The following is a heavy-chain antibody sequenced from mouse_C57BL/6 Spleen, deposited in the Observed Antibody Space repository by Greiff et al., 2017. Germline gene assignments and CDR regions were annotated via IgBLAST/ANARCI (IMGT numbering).Heavy chain of an antibody. V-gene: IGHV5-6*02. CDR1: GFTFSSYG. J-gene: IGHJ2*01. Sequence: EVKLVESGGDLVKPGGSLKLSCAASGFTFSSYGMSWVRQTPDKRLEWVATISSGGSYTYYPDSVKGRFTISRDNTKNTLYLQMSSLKSEDTAMYYCAGRDKDYWGQGTTLTVSS. CDR2: ISSGGSYT. CDR3: AGRDKDY.